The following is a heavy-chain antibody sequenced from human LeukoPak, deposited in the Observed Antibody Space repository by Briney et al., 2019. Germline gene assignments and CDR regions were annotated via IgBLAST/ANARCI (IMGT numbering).Heavy chain of an antibody. CDR3: AVSGGAYCGGDCPTPFDY. J-gene: IGHJ4*02. Sequence: ASVKVSCKASGYTFTGYYMHWVRQAPGQGLEWMGWINPNSGGTNYAQKFQGRVTMTRDTSISTAYMELSRLRSDDTAVYYCAVSGGAYCGGDCPTPFDYWGQGTLVTVSS. CDR1: GYTFTGYY. CDR2: INPNSGGT. D-gene: IGHD2-21*02. V-gene: IGHV1-2*02.